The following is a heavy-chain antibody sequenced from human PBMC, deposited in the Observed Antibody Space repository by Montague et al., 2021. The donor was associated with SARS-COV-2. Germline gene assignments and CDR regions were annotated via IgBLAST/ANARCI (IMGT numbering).Heavy chain of an antibody. V-gene: IGHV6-1*01. J-gene: IGHJ4*02. CDR1: GDNVWSNTAA. D-gene: IGHD4-17*01. Sequence: CAISGDNVWSNTAAWNWIRQSPSGGLEWLGRTNYRSKWTSDYVTSVEGRISIDPDTSKNQFFLHLRSVTPEDTGVYYCVRDTGSAQAGFDAWGQGTLVTVSS. CDR3: VRDTGSAQAGFDA. CDR2: TNYRSKWTS.